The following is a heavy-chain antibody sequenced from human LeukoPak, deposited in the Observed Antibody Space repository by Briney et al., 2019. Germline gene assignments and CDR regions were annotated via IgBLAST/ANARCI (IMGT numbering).Heavy chain of an antibody. CDR3: AKEGTYYDFWSGYFAIDY. V-gene: IGHV3-23*01. CDR2: ISGSGGST. Sequence: SGGSLRLSCAASGFTFSDYGMHWVRQAPGKGLEWVSAISGSGGSTYYADSAKGRFTISRDNSKNTLYLQMNSLRAEDTAVYYCAKEGTYYDFWSGYFAIDYWGQGTLVTVSS. CDR1: GFTFSDYG. D-gene: IGHD3-3*01. J-gene: IGHJ4*02.